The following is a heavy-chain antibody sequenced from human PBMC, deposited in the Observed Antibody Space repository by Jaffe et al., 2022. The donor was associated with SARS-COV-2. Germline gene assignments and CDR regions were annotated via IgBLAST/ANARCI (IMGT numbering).Heavy chain of an antibody. J-gene: IGHJ5*02. CDR3: ARGGGSFDP. CDR1: GFTFSTYS. Sequence: EVQLVESGGGLVKPGGSLRLSCATSGFTFSTYSMNWVRQAPGKGLEWVSFISGSSSSIYYADSVKGRFTISRDNAKNSLYLQMNSLRADDTAVYYCARGGGSFDPWGQGTLVTVSS. CDR2: ISGSSSSI. V-gene: IGHV3-21*01. D-gene: IGHD3-10*01.